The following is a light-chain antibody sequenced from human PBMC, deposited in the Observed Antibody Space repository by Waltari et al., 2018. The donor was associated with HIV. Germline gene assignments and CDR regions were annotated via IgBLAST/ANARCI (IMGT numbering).Light chain of an antibody. V-gene: IGKV3-20*01. CDR2: GAS. CDR3: QQYGSSPYS. J-gene: IGKJ2*03. CDR1: QTLNNNY. Sequence: EVELTQSPDTLSLSPGETATLSCRATQTLNNNYLAWYQQRPGQAPRLLIYGASSRATGISDRFSGSGSETDFTLTITRLGPEDSVVYWCQQYGSSPYSFGQGTKLEI.